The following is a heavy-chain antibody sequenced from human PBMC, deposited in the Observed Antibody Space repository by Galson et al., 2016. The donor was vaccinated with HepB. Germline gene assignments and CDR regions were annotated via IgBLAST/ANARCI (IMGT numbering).Heavy chain of an antibody. CDR1: GYSFTSYW. Sequence: SGAEVKKPGESLRISCKGSGYSFTSYWITWVRQMPGKGLEWMGTIDPSDSYTNYSPSFQGHVTISADKSISTAYLQWSSLKASDTAMYYWARRSGVAATDYYYYYLDVWGKGTTVTVSS. J-gene: IGHJ6*03. V-gene: IGHV5-10-1*01. CDR3: ARRSGVAATDYYYYYLDV. CDR2: IDPSDSYT. D-gene: IGHD2-15*01.